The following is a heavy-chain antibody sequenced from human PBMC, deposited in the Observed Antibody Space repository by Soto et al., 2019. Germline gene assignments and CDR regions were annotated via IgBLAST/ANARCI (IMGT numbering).Heavy chain of an antibody. J-gene: IGHJ4*02. D-gene: IGHD3-3*01. Sequence: QVQLVQSGAEVKKPGASVKVSCKASGYTFTGYYMHWVRQAPGQGLEWMGWINPNSGGTNYAQKFQGRVTMTRDTSISTAYMELSRLRSDDTAVYYCAKSYRDDFWSGYLDYWGQGTLVTVSS. V-gene: IGHV1-2*02. CDR1: GYTFTGYY. CDR2: INPNSGGT. CDR3: AKSYRDDFWSGYLDY.